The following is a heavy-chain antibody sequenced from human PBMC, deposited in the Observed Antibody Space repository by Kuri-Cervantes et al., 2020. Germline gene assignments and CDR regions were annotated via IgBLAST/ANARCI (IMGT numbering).Heavy chain of an antibody. V-gene: IGHV1-46*01. D-gene: IGHD5-12*01. CDR1: GYTFTSYY. J-gene: IGHJ4*02. Sequence: ASVQVSCKASGYTFTSYYMHWVRQAPGQGLEWMGIINPSGGSTSYAQKFQGRVTITADESTSTAYMELSSLRSEDTAVYYCARDSGYDSNYFDYWGQGTLVTVSS. CDR2: INPSGGST. CDR3: ARDSGYDSNYFDY.